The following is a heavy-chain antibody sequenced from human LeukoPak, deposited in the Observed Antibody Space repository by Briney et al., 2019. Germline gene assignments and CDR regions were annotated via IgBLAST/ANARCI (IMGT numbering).Heavy chain of an antibody. Sequence: GGSLRLSCAASGFTFSSYGMSWVRQAPGKGLEWVSAISGSGGSTYYADSVKGRFTISRDNSKNTLYQQMNSLRDEDTAVYYCARESGYHGSGFDPWGQGTLVTVSS. CDR1: GFTFSSYG. V-gene: IGHV3-23*01. CDR3: ARESGYHGSGFDP. CDR2: ISGSGGST. J-gene: IGHJ5*02. D-gene: IGHD3-10*01.